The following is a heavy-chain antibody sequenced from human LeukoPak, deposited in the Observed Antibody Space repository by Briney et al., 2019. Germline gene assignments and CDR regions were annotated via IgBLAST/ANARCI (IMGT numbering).Heavy chain of an antibody. Sequence: GGSLRLSCAASGFTFSSYSMNWVRQAPGKGLEWVSSINSSGSYIYYADSVKGRFTISRVNAKNSLYLKMSSRRAEDTAVYYCARGLRGQRAYYFDYWGQGTLVTVSS. J-gene: IGHJ4*02. V-gene: IGHV3-21*01. CDR2: INSSGSYI. CDR3: ARGLRGQRAYYFDY. CDR1: GFTFSSYS.